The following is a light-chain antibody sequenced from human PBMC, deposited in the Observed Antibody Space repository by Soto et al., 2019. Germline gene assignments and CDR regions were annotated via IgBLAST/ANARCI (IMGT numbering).Light chain of an antibody. Sequence: QSDLTQPASVSGSPGQSITISCTGTSSDIGSYNLVSWYQHHPGKAPKLIIYEATKRPPGVSNRFSASTSANTASLTISGLQAEDESDYYCCSYAGSNTVIFGGGTKVTVL. CDR3: CSYAGSNTVI. J-gene: IGLJ2*01. V-gene: IGLV2-23*01. CDR2: EAT. CDR1: SSDIGSYNL.